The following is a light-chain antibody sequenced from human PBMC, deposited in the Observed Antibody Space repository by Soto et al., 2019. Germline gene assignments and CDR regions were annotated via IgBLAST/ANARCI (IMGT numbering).Light chain of an antibody. CDR2: GAS. J-gene: IGKJ4*01. CDR1: QSISTY. CDR3: QLSYITPLT. Sequence: DIQMTQSPSSLSASVGDRVTITCRASQSISTYLNWYQQKPGKAPNVLIYGASNLQSGVPSRFSGSGSGTDFTLTISSLQPEDFTIYYCQLSYITPLTFGGGTKVDIK. V-gene: IGKV1-39*01.